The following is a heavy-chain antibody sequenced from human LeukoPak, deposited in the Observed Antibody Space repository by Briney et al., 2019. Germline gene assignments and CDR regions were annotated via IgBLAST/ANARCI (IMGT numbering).Heavy chain of an antibody. CDR2: ISSGGRTI. Sequence: GALRLSCAASGFTFNNYEMNWVRQAPGKGLEWVSSISSGGRTIYYADSVKGRFTISRDNAKNSLYLQMNSLRAEDTAFYYCARSGYSSSWYMFWGQGSLVTVSS. CDR1: GFTFNNYE. CDR3: ARSGYSSSWYMF. J-gene: IGHJ4*02. V-gene: IGHV3-48*03. D-gene: IGHD6-13*01.